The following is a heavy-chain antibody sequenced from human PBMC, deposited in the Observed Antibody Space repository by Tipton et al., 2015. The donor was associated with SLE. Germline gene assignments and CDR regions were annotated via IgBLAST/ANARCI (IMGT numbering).Heavy chain of an antibody. CDR3: ARVRVDTAMGVFDF. J-gene: IGHJ4*02. CDR2: ISTYDGST. D-gene: IGHD5-18*01. Sequence: QSGAEVKKPGASVRVSCKALSYSFINYGISWVRQAPGQGLEWVGWISTYDGSTHSSQKLQGRVTMTTDISTSTAYMDLRSLRSDDTAIYYCARVRVDTAMGVFDFWGQGTLVTVSS. V-gene: IGHV1-18*01. CDR1: SYSFINYG.